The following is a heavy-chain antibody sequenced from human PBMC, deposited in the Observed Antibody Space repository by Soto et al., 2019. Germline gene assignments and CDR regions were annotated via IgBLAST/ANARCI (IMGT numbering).Heavy chain of an antibody. CDR3: ARWITFGGVIVTNDAFDI. J-gene: IGHJ3*02. CDR2: IYYSGST. D-gene: IGHD3-16*02. Sequence: PSETLSLTCTVSGGSISSYYWSWIRQPPGKGLEWIGYIYYSGSTNYNPSLKSRVTISVDTSKNQFSLKLSSVTAADTAVYYCARWITFGGVIVTNDAFDIWGQGTMVTV. CDR1: GGSISSYY. V-gene: IGHV4-59*08.